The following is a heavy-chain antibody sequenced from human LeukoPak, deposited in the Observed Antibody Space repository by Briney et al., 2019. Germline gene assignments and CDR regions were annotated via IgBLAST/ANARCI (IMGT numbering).Heavy chain of an antibody. CDR1: GYTFTSYD. Sequence: ASVKVSCKASGYTFTSYDINWVRQATGQGLEWMGWMNPNSGNTGYAQKFQGRVTMTRDTSTSTVYMELSSLRSEDTAVYYCARAWGWGNDYWGQGTLVTVSS. CDR2: MNPNSGNT. J-gene: IGHJ4*02. V-gene: IGHV1-8*01. D-gene: IGHD3-16*01. CDR3: ARAWGWGNDY.